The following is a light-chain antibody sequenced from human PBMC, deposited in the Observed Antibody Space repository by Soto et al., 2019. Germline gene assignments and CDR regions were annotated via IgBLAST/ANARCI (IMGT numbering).Light chain of an antibody. V-gene: IGKV1-33*01. CDR1: QDINNF. Sequence: DIPLTQSPSSLSASVGARVTVTCQASQDINNFLNWYQQKPGKAPKLLIYDASNLQTGVPSRFSASGSGTDFTFTISSLQAEDIATYYCQQFYDLPITFGQGTRLEIK. J-gene: IGKJ5*01. CDR2: DAS. CDR3: QQFYDLPIT.